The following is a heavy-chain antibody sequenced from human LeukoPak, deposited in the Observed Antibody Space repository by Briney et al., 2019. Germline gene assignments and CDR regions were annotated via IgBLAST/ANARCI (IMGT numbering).Heavy chain of an antibody. D-gene: IGHD2-2*01. V-gene: IGHV3-21*01. CDR2: ISSSSSYI. J-gene: IGHJ5*02. CDR1: GFTFSSYS. CDR3: ARAPAAGEVGWFDP. Sequence: GSLRLSCAASGFTFSSYSMNWVRQAPGKGLEWVSSISSSSSYIYYADSVKGRFTISRDNAKNSQYLQMNSLRAEDTAVYYCARAPAAGEVGWFDPWGQGTLVTVSS.